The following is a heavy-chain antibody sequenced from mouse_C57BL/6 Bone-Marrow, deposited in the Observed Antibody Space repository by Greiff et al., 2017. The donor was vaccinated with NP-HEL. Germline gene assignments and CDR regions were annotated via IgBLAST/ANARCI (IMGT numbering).Heavy chain of an antibody. CDR3: TRRLRRVYAMDY. V-gene: IGHV1-15*01. Sequence: QVHVKQSGAELVRPGASVTLSCKASGYTFTDYEMHWVKQTPVHGLEWIGAIDPETGGTAYNQKFKGKAILTADKSSSTAYMELRSLTSEDSAVYYCTRRLRRVYAMDYWGQGTSVTVSS. D-gene: IGHD2-2*01. CDR1: GYTFTDYE. J-gene: IGHJ4*01. CDR2: IDPETGGT.